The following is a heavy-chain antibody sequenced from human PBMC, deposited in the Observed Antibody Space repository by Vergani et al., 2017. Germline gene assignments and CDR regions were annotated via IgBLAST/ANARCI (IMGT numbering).Heavy chain of an antibody. V-gene: IGHV3-20*01. J-gene: IGHJ4*02. Sequence: QLVESGGGVVRPGGSLRLSCAASGFTFDDYGMSWVRQAPGKGLEWVSGINWNGGSTGYADSVKGRFTISRDNAKNSLYLQMNSLRAEDTALYHCARDSSRYSSSWYREYDYWGQGTLVTVSS. CDR2: INWNGGST. CDR1: GFTFDDYG. CDR3: ARDSSRYSSSWYREYDY. D-gene: IGHD6-13*01.